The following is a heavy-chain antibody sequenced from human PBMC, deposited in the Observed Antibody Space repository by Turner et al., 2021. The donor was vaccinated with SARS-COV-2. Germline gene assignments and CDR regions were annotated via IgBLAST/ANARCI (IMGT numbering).Heavy chain of an antibody. J-gene: IGHJ6*02. CDR2: ISSRISYI. CDR1: GFTFSSYI. V-gene: IGHV3-21*01. CDR3: ARGDDFWSGYSNYGMDV. Sequence: EVQLVESGGGLVKPGGSLRLCCAASGFTFSSYIMNWVRQAPWKGLEWVSSISSRISYIYYADSVKGRFTISRDNAKNSLYLQMNSLRAEDTAVYYCARGDDFWSGYSNYGMDVWGQGTTVTVSS. D-gene: IGHD3-3*01.